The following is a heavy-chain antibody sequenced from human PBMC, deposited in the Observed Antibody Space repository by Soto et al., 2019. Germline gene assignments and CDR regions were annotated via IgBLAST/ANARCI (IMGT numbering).Heavy chain of an antibody. CDR2: INAGNGNT. D-gene: IGHD1-26*01. V-gene: IGHV1-3*01. J-gene: IGHJ2*01. CDR3: ARGGSLYWYFDL. Sequence: QVQLVQSGAEVKKPGASVKVSCKASGYTFTSYAMHWVRQAPGPRLEWMGWINAGNGNTKYSQNFQGRVTITRDTSASTAYMELSSLRSEDTAVYYCARGGSLYWYFDLWGRGTLVTVSS. CDR1: GYTFTSYA.